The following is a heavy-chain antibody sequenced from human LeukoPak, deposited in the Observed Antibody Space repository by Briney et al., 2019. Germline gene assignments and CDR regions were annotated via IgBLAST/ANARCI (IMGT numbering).Heavy chain of an antibody. J-gene: IGHJ4*02. CDR1: GFTFKNYG. Sequence: GGSLRLSCAASGFTFKNYGMHWVRQAPGKGLEWVAFIWYDGTNKDYADSVKGRFTISRDNSNSTLYLQMDSLTAEDTAVYYCAKVRGYSSGWTDYWGQGTLITVSS. V-gene: IGHV3-30*02. CDR2: IWYDGTNK. D-gene: IGHD2-15*01. CDR3: AKVRGYSSGWTDY.